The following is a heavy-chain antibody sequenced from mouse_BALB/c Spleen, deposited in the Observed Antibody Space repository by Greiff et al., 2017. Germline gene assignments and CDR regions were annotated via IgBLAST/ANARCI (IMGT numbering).Heavy chain of an antibody. CDR3: ARAGTLAMDY. D-gene: IGHD4-1*01. CDR2: ISYDGSN. Sequence: DVKLVESGPGLVKPSQSLSLTCSVTGYSITSGYYWNWIRQFPGNKLEWMGYISYDGSNNYNPSLKNRISITRDTSKNQFFLKLNSVTTEDTATYYCARAGTLAMDYWGQGTSVTVSS. V-gene: IGHV3-6*02. CDR1: GYSITSGYY. J-gene: IGHJ4*01.